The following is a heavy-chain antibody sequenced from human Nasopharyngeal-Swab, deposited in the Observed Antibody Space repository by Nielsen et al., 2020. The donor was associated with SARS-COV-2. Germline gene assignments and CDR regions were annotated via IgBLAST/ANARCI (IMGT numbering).Heavy chain of an antibody. Sequence: GGSLRLSCAASGFTFSSYGMHWVRQAPGKGLEWVAVIWYDGSNKYYADSVKGRFTISRDNSKNTLYLQMNSLRAEDTAVYYCARDHGSSWYRFFDYWGQGTLVTVSS. CDR3: ARDHGSSWYRFFDY. CDR2: IWYDGSNK. J-gene: IGHJ4*02. D-gene: IGHD6-13*01. CDR1: GFTFSSYG. V-gene: IGHV3-33*01.